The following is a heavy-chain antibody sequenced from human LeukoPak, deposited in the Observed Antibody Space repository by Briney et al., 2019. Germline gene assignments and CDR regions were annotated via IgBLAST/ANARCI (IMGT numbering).Heavy chain of an antibody. CDR1: GFSFSNYK. D-gene: IGHD5-12*01. CDR3: ARDPDLRGHSGMDY. CDR2: ISSSEGDT. V-gene: IGHV3-48*03. J-gene: IGHJ4*02. Sequence: GGSLRLSCAASGFSFSNYKMIWVRQAPGKGLEWVSSISSSEGDTYYADSVRGRFTVSRDNAKNSLFLQTNSLNAEDTAVYFCARDPDLRGHSGMDYWGQGTLVTVSS.